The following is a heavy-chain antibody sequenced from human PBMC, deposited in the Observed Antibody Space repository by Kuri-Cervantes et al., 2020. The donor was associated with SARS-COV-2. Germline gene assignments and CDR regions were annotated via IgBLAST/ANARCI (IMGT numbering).Heavy chain of an antibody. V-gene: IGHV1-2*04. J-gene: IGHJ4*02. CDR3: ARDHPDSGSYSH. CDR2: INPNSGGT. Sequence: ASVKVSCKASGYTFTGYYMHWVRQAPGQGLEWMGWINPNSGGTNYAQKFQGWDTMTRDTSISTAYMELSRLRSDDTAVYYCARDHPDSGSYSHWGQGTLVTVSS. D-gene: IGHD1-26*01. CDR1: GYTFTGYY.